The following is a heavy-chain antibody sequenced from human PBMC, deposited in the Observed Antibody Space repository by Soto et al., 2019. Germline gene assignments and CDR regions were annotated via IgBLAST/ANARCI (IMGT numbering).Heavy chain of an antibody. J-gene: IGHJ4*02. CDR3: ARGNSAANGVLDH. Sequence: GASVKVSCKASGYTFTNYYLHWVRQAPGQGLEWVGMINPSARSASYAQKLRGRLTMDRDTSTTTVYMELRRLTFEDTAVYFCARGNSAANGVLDHWGQGTLVTVSS. V-gene: IGHV1-46*04. CDR2: INPSARSA. D-gene: IGHD1-1*01. CDR1: GYTFTNYY.